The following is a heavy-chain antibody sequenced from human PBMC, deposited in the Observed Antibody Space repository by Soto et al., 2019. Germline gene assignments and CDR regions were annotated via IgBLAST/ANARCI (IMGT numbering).Heavy chain of an antibody. CDR2: ISSSSTTT. D-gene: IGHD3-22*01. Sequence: GGSLRLSCAASGFTFSSYSMNWVRQAPGKGLEWVSYISSSSTTTYYADSVKGRFTISRDNSKNTLYLQMSSLRAEDTAVYYCVKDTKPYYYDSSGPHAFDIWGQGTMVTVSS. V-gene: IGHV3-48*01. J-gene: IGHJ3*02. CDR3: VKDTKPYYYDSSGPHAFDI. CDR1: GFTFSSYS.